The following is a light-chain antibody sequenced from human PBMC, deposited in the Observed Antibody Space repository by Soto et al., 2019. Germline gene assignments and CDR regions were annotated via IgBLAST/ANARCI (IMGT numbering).Light chain of an antibody. CDR2: EVT. CDR3: CSDAGSGIYV. CDR1: SSVVGRYNF. J-gene: IGLJ1*01. V-gene: IGLV2-23*02. Sequence: QSVLTQPASVSGSHGQSITISCTGTSSVVGRYNFVSWYQQHPGKVPKVMIYEVTKRPSGVSNRFSGSKSGNTAFLTISGLQAEDEADYYCCSDAGSGIYVFGTGTKVTAL.